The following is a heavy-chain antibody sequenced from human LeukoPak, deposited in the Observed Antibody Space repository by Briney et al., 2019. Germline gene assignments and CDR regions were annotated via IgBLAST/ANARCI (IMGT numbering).Heavy chain of an antibody. J-gene: IGHJ6*03. Sequence: SVKVSCKASGGTFSSYAIGWVRQAPGQGLEWMGGIIPIFGTANYAQKFQGRVTITADKSTSTAYMELSSLRSEDTAVYYCARSAGIFGRSMDVWGKGTTVTVSS. CDR1: GGTFSSYA. D-gene: IGHD3-3*01. V-gene: IGHV1-69*06. CDR3: ARSAGIFGRSMDV. CDR2: IIPIFGTA.